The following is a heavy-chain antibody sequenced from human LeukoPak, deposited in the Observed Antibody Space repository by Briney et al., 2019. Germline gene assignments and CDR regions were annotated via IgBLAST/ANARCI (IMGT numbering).Heavy chain of an antibody. J-gene: IGHJ4*02. D-gene: IGHD1-26*01. CDR1: GFTFSSYA. Sequence: PGGSLRLSCAASGFTFSSYAMSWVRQAPGKGLEWVSAISGSGGSTYYADSVKGRFTISRDNSKNTLYLQMNSLRAEDTAVYYCAKDKARDYTNSGSYYFVGTVDYFDYWGQGTLVTVSS. CDR2: ISGSGGST. V-gene: IGHV3-23*01. CDR3: AKDKARDYTNSGSYYFVGTVDYFDY.